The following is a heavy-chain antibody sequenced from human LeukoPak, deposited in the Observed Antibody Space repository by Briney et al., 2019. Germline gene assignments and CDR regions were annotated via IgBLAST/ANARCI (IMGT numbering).Heavy chain of an antibody. CDR2: INHSGST. V-gene: IGHV4-34*01. D-gene: IGHD6-13*01. CDR1: GGSFSGYY. CDR3: ASFSSPGDY. J-gene: IGHJ4*02. Sequence: SETLSLTCAAYGGSFSGYYWSWIRQPPGKGLEWIGEINHSGSTNYNPSLKSRVTISVDTSKNQFSLKLSSVTAADTAVYYCASFSSPGDYWGQGTLVTVSS.